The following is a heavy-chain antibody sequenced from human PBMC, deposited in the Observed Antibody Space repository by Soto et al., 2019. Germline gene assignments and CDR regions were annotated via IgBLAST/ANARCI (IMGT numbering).Heavy chain of an antibody. CDR3: ARGKWLDND. J-gene: IGHJ4*02. D-gene: IGHD6-19*01. CDR2: IDHSGST. V-gene: IGHV4-34*01. Sequence: VQLQQWGAGLLKPSETLSLTCAVYGGSFSEYYWSWIRQPPGKGLEWIGEIDHSGSTNQNPSLESRVSISVDKSRSQVSLKLSSVTAADRAVYYCARGKWLDNDWGQGTLVTVS. CDR1: GGSFSEYY.